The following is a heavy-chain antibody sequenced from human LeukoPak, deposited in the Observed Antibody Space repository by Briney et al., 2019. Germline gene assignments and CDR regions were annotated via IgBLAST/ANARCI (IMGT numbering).Heavy chain of an antibody. J-gene: IGHJ4*02. CDR1: GYTLTELS. CDR3: ATKSVWDCSGGSCNYYFDY. Sequence: ASVKVSCKVSGYTLTELSMHWVRQAPGKGLEWMGGFDPEDGETIYAQKFQGRVTMTEDTSTDTAYMELSSLRSEDTAVYYCATKSVWDCSGGSCNYYFDYWGQGPLVTVSS. CDR2: FDPEDGET. V-gene: IGHV1-24*01. D-gene: IGHD2-15*01.